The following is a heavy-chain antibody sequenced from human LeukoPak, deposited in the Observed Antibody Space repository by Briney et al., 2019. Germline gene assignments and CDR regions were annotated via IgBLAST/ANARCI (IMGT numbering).Heavy chain of an antibody. V-gene: IGHV4-34*01. CDR2: INHSGST. J-gene: IGHJ6*03. CDR3: ARVTDIAAAGTYYYYMDV. Sequence: SETLSLTCAVYGGSFSGYYWSWIRQPPGKGLEWIGEINHSGSTNYNPSLKSRVTISVDTSKNQFSLKLSSVTAADTAVYYCARVTDIAAAGTYYYYMDVWGKGTTVTVCS. CDR1: GGSFSGYY. D-gene: IGHD6-13*01.